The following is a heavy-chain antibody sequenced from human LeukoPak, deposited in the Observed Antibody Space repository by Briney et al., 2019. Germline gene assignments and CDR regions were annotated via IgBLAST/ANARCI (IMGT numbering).Heavy chain of an antibody. CDR2: ISYDGSNK. CDR1: VFTFRSYG. CDR3: AKAPYYYSSGYPRY. Sequence: GGSLRLSCAASVFTFRSYGMHRGRQAPGKGLEWVAVISYDGSNKYYADSVKGRFTISRDNSKNALYLQTNSLRAEYTAVYYCAKAPYYYSSGYPRYWGEESLVTVSS. D-gene: IGHD3-22*01. J-gene: IGHJ4*02. V-gene: IGHV3-30*18.